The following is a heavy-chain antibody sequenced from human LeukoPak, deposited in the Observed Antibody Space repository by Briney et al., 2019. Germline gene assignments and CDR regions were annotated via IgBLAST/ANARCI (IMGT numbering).Heavy chain of an antibody. V-gene: IGHV1-46*01. J-gene: IGHJ4*02. CDR1: GYTFTSYY. CDR3: ARVRVWGSYRPRYFDY. CDR2: INPSGGST. D-gene: IGHD3-16*02. Sequence: ASVKVSCKASGYTFTSYYMHWVRQAPGQGLEWMGIINPSGGSTGYAQKFQGRVTMTRDTSTSTVYMELSSLRSEDTAVYYCARVRVWGSYRPRYFDYWGQGTLVTVSS.